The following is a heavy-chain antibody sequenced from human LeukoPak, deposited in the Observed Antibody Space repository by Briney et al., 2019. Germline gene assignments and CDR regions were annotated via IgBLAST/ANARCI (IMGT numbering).Heavy chain of an antibody. D-gene: IGHD6-13*01. CDR3: ARVASSSLSYWFDP. J-gene: IGHJ5*02. CDR2: IKQDGSEK. Sequence: GGSLRLSCAASGFTFSSYWMSWVRQAPGKGREWVANIKQDGSEKYYVDSVKGRFTISRDNAKNSLYLQMNSLRAEDTAVYYCARVASSSLSYWFDPWGQGTLVTVSS. CDR1: GFTFSSYW. V-gene: IGHV3-7*01.